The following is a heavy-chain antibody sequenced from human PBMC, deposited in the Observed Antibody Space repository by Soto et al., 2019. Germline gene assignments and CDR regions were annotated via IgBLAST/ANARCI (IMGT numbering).Heavy chain of an antibody. CDR2: INHSGST. J-gene: IGHJ4*02. CDR3: ARGRRGGDFWSVTSPGGNGFDY. Sequence: QVQLQQWGAGLLKPSETLSLTCAVYGGSFSGYYWSWIRHPPGKGLEWIGEINHSGSTNYNPSLKSRVTISVDTSKNQFSLKLSSVTAADTAVYYCARGRRGGDFWSVTSPGGNGFDYWDQGTLVTVSS. V-gene: IGHV4-34*01. D-gene: IGHD3-3*01. CDR1: GGSFSGYY.